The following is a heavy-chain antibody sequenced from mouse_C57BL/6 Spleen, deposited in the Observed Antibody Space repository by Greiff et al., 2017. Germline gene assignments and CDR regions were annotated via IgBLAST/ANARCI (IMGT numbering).Heavy chain of an antibody. D-gene: IGHD2-10*02. Sequence: QVHVKQSGAELVRPGASVTLSCKASGYTFTDYEMHWVKQTPVHGLEWIGAIDPETGGTAYNQKFKGKAILTADKSSSTAYMELRSLTSEDSAVYYCTRGYGNYQVWFAYWGQGTLVTVSA. J-gene: IGHJ3*01. CDR3: TRGYGNYQVWFAY. CDR2: IDPETGGT. CDR1: GYTFTDYE. V-gene: IGHV1-15*01.